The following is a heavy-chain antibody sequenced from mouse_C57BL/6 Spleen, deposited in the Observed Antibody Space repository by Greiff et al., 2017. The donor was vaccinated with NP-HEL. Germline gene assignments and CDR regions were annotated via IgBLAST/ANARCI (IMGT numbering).Heavy chain of an antibody. J-gene: IGHJ3*01. V-gene: IGHV2-9-1*01. CDR1: GFSLTSYA. D-gene: IGHD1-1*01. CDR2: IWTGGGT. Sequence: VMLVESGPGLVAPSQSLSITCTVSGFSLTSYAISWVRQPPGKGLEWLGVIWTGGGTNYNSALKSRLSISKDNSKSQVFLKMNSLQTDDTARYYCARKENYGSSLAWFAYWGQGTLVTVSA. CDR3: ARKENYGSSLAWFAY.